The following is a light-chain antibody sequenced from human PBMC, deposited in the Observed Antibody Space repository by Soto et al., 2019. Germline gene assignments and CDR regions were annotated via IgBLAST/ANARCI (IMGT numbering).Light chain of an antibody. J-gene: IGKJ1*01. Sequence: EIVLTQSPGTLSLSPGERATLSCRASQSVSNYLAWYQQKPGQAPRLLIYGASRRATVIPDRFSGSGSGTDFTLTISRLEPEDFAVYDWQQYGGSPQTFGQGTNVEIK. CDR3: QQYGGSPQT. V-gene: IGKV3-20*01. CDR1: QSVSNY. CDR2: GAS.